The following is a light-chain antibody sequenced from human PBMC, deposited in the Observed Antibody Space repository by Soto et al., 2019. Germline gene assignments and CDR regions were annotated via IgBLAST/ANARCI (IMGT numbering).Light chain of an antibody. Sequence: EIVFTQSPGTLSLSPGERATLSCRASQSVSSYLAWYQQKPGQAPRLLIYGVSSRATGIPDRFSGSGSGTDFTLTISDVQPEDFAVYYCHQRQSWPRTFGQGTKVDIK. CDR2: GVS. CDR1: QSVSSY. J-gene: IGKJ1*01. V-gene: IGKV3-11*01. CDR3: HQRQSWPRT.